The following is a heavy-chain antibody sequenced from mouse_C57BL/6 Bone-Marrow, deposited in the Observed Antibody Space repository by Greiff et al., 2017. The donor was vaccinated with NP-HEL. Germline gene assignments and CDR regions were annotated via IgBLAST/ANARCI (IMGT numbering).Heavy chain of an antibody. V-gene: IGHV5-17*01. J-gene: IGHJ1*03. CDR3: AREGHYYGSSYGWYFDV. CDR1: GFTFSDYG. Sequence: EVQGVESGGGLVKPGGSLKLSCAASGFTFSDYGMHWVRQAPEKGLEWVAYISSGSSTIYYADTVKGRFTISRDNAKNTLFLQMTSLRSEDTAMYYCAREGHYYGSSYGWYFDVWGTGTTVTVSS. D-gene: IGHD1-1*01. CDR2: ISSGSSTI.